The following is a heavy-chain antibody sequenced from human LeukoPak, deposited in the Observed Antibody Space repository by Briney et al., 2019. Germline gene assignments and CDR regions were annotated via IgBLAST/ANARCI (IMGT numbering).Heavy chain of an antibody. CDR3: ARDRDWFDP. CDR1: GFTFSSYS. Sequence: GGSLRLSCAASGFTFSSYSMNWVRQAPGKGLEWVSYISSSSSTIYYADSVKGRFTISRDNSKNTLYLQMNSLRAEDTAVYYCARDRDWFDPWGQGTLVTVSS. CDR2: ISSSSSTI. V-gene: IGHV3-48*01. J-gene: IGHJ5*02.